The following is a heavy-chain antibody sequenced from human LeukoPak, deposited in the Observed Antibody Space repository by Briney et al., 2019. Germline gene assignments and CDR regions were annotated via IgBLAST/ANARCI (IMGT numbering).Heavy chain of an antibody. CDR1: GGSISSYY. V-gene: IGHV4-59*08. CDR2: IYYSGST. J-gene: IGHJ5*02. Sequence: SETLSLTCTVSGGSISSYYWSWIRQPPGKGLEWIGYIYYSGSTNYNPSLKSRVTISVDTSKNQFSLKLSSVTAADTAVYYCARRFIAVAGSWFDPWGQGTLVTVSS. CDR3: ARRFIAVAGSWFDP. D-gene: IGHD6-19*01.